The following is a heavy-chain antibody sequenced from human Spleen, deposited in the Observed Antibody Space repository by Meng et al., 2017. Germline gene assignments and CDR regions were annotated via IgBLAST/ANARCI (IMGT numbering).Heavy chain of an antibody. CDR2: IIPIFGTA. CDR3: ARKAGNCIGTTCYSLDY. J-gene: IGHJ4*02. D-gene: IGHD2-2*01. V-gene: IGHV1-69*05. CDR1: GYTFTAYY. Sequence: SVKVSCKASGYTFTAYYMHWVRQAPGQGLEWMGGIIPIFGTANYAQKFQGRVTITTDESTSTVYMELTRLTSEDTAVYFCARKAGNCIGTTCYSLDYWGQGTLVTVSS.